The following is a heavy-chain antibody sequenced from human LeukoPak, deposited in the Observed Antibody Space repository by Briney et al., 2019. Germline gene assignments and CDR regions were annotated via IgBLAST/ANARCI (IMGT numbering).Heavy chain of an antibody. CDR1: GFTFSS. Sequence: GSLRLSCGVSGFTFSSMCWVRQAPGKGLEWVSFISSSSSYIYYADSVKGRFTISRDNAKNSLYLQMNSLRAEDTAVYYCAELGITMIGGVWGKGTTVTISS. V-gene: IGHV3-21*01. J-gene: IGHJ6*04. CDR3: AELGITMIGGV. CDR2: ISSSSSYI. D-gene: IGHD3-10*02.